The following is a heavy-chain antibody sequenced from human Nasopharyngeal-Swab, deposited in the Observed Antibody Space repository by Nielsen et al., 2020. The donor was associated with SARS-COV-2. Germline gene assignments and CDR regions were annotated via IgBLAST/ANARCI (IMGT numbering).Heavy chain of an antibody. D-gene: IGHD3-22*01. J-gene: IGHJ4*02. V-gene: IGHV3-23*01. CDR1: GFTFSSYA. Sequence: GGSLRLSCAASGFTFSSYAMSWVRQAPGKGLEWVSAISGSGGSTYYADSVKGRFTISRDNSKNTLYLQMNSLRAEDTAVYYCATSYHYDSSGPMGVLDYWGQGTLVTVSS. CDR2: ISGSGGST. CDR3: ATSYHYDSSGPMGVLDY.